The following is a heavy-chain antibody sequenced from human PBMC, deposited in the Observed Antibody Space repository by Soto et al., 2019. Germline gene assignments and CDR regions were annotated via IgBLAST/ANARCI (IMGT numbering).Heavy chain of an antibody. J-gene: IGHJ4*02. CDR1: GFTFSSYG. Sequence: QVQLVESGGGVVQPGRSLRLSCAASGFTFSSYGMHWVRQAPGKGLEWVAVIWYDGSNKYYADSVKGRFTISRDNSKNTMYLQMNSLRAEDTAVYYCARVFSYTIFGVGHWGQGNLVTGSS. CDR3: ARVFSYTIFGVGH. CDR2: IWYDGSNK. D-gene: IGHD3-3*01. V-gene: IGHV3-33*01.